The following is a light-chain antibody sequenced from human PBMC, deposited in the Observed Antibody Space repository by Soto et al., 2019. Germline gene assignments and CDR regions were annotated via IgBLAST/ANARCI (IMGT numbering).Light chain of an antibody. V-gene: IGKV3-15*01. CDR3: YQYNDWPRCT. CDR2: GAS. Sequence: EIIMTQSPGTLSLSPGEGATLSCTASQSVSLNLVWYQQQPGQHPSILLYGASTSATGVPVRWRGSGSATKFTLPISSLLSDEYAAVYCYQYNDWPRCTFGQGTKVEIK. CDR1: QSVSLN. J-gene: IGKJ1*01.